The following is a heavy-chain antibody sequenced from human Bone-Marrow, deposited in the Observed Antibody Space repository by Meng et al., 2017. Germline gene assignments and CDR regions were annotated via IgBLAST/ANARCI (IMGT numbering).Heavy chain of an antibody. CDR3: ARDPRLLWFGELKT. J-gene: IGHJ5*02. Sequence: QVQVVEAGGGVVQPGRSLRLSCAASGFTFSNFGMHWVRQGPGKGLEWVAMIWFDGSYQHYADSVKGRFTISRDNSKNTLYLQMNSLRAEDTAVYYCARDPRLLWFGELKTWGQGTLVTVPS. V-gene: IGHV3-33*01. CDR1: GFTFSNFG. D-gene: IGHD3-10*01. CDR2: IWFDGSYQ.